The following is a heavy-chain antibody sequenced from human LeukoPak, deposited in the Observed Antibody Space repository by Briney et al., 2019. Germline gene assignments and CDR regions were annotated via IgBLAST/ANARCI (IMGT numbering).Heavy chain of an antibody. CDR3: ARDPLLLWFGELFDLHFDY. Sequence: SSETLSLTCAVYGGSFSGYYWSWIRQPPGKGLEWIGEINHSGSTNYNPSLKSRVTISVDTSKNQFSLKLSSVTAADTAVYYCARDPLLLWFGELFDLHFDYWGQGTLVTVSS. CDR2: INHSGST. J-gene: IGHJ4*02. V-gene: IGHV4-34*01. CDR1: GGSFSGYY. D-gene: IGHD3-10*01.